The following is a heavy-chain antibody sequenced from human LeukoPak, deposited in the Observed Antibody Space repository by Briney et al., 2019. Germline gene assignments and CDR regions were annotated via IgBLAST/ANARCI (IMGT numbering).Heavy chain of an antibody. V-gene: IGHV3-23*01. CDR3: AKGFYYGGSSDLSSFDI. J-gene: IGHJ3*02. D-gene: IGHD4-23*01. CDR1: GFTFSSYA. Sequence: PGGSLRLSCAASGFTFSSYAMSWVRQAPGKGLEWVSGFSGSGDTTDYADAVKGRFTISRDNSKNTLYLQMNSLRAEDTAVHHCAKGFYYGGSSDLSSFDIWGQGTMVTVSS. CDR2: FSGSGDTT.